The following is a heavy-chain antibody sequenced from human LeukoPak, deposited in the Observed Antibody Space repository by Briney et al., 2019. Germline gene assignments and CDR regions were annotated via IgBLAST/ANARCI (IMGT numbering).Heavy chain of an antibody. CDR2: ISYDGSNK. Sequence: GGSLRLSCAASGFTFSSYAMHWVRQAPGKGLEWVAVISYDGSNKYYADSVKGRFTISRDNSKNTLYLQMNSLRAEDTAVYYCAKGAKMTTVPYYFDYWGQGTLVTVSS. CDR3: AKGAKMTTVPYYFDY. CDR1: GFTFSSYA. J-gene: IGHJ4*02. V-gene: IGHV3-30-3*01. D-gene: IGHD4-4*01.